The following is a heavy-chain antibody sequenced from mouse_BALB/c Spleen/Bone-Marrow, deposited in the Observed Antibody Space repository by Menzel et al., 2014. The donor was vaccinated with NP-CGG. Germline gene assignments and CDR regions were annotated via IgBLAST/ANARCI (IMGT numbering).Heavy chain of an antibody. CDR2: INPNNGDT. CDR1: GYTFTDYY. D-gene: IGHD2-10*01. J-gene: IGHJ3*01. Sequence: EVQLQQSGPELVKPGASVKMSCKASGYTFTDYYMKWVKQSHGKSHEWIGDINPNNGDTFYNQKFKGKATLTVDKSSSTAYMQLNSLTSEDSAVYCCASSYYGNPWFAYWGQGTLVTVSA. V-gene: IGHV1-26*01. CDR3: ASSYYGNPWFAY.